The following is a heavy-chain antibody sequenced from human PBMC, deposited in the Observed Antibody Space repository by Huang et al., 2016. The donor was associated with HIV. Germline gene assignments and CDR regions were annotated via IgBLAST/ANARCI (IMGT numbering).Heavy chain of an antibody. Sequence: QMRFQESGPGLVKPSGTLSLTCNVSGGSINTGRYYWGWIPQPPGKGRWWGGSLYYAVKRHYDPSLKGRLTMSADTSKNQFSLNLSSVTAADTAIYYCARKHDFWRGRMFAISYFDVWGRGTLVTVAS. V-gene: IGHV4-39*01. CDR3: ARKHDFWRGRMFAISYFDV. J-gene: IGHJ2*01. D-gene: IGHD3-3*01. CDR1: GGSINTGRYY. CDR2: LYYAVKR.